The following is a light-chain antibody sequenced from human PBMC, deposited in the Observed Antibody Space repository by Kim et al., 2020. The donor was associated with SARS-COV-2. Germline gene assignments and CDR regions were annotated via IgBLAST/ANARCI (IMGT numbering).Light chain of an antibody. CDR3: AAWDNSLNGRYV. Sequence: QRVTISCSGSNSNIGSNTVNWYQQLPGTAPKLLIYSNNQRPSGVPDRFSGSKSGTSASLAISGLQSEDEAEYFCAAWDNSLNGRYVFGSGTKVTVL. CDR1: NSNIGSNT. V-gene: IGLV1-44*01. CDR2: SNN. J-gene: IGLJ1*01.